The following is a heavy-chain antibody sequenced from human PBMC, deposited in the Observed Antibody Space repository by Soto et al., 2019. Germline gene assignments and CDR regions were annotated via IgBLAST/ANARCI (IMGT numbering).Heavy chain of an antibody. CDR3: ARLSGGAARSYYYYGMDV. V-gene: IGHV5-10-1*01. CDR2: IDPSDSYT. J-gene: IGHJ6*02. D-gene: IGHD6-6*01. Sequence: GESLKISCKGSGYSFTSYWISWVRQMPGKGLEWMGRIDPSDSYTNYSPSFQGHVTISADKSISTAYLQWSSLKASDTAMYYCARLSGGAARSYYYYGMDVWGQGTTVTVSS. CDR1: GYSFTSYW.